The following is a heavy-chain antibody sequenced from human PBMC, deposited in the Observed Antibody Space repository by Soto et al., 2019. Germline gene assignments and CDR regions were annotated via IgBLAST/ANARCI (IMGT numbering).Heavy chain of an antibody. D-gene: IGHD3-10*01. CDR3: ARSRHGSGSYTHFYYGLDV. V-gene: IGHV3-30-3*01. J-gene: IGHJ6*02. CDR1: GFTFISYA. Sequence: ESGGGVVQPGRSLRLSYAASGFTFISYAMHWVRQAPGKGLEWVAVISFDGSTEYYADSVKGRFTISRDNSKNTVYLQMNSLRSEDTAVYYCARSRHGSGSYTHFYYGLDVWGQGTTVTVSS. CDR2: ISFDGSTE.